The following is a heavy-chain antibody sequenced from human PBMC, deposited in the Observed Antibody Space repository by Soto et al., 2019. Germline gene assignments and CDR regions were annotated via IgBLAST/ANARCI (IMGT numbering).Heavy chain of an antibody. D-gene: IGHD2-15*01. CDR1: GFTFINYA. J-gene: IGHJ4*02. Sequence: PGGSLSLSCAASGFTFINYAMSWVRQAPGKGLEWVSAISGGGGSTYYADSVKGRFTISRDNSKNTLYLQMNSLRAEDTAVYYCSLVGNYDIVVVVSATRKLDYWGQGTLVTVSS. CDR3: SLVGNYDIVVVVSATRKLDY. V-gene: IGHV3-23*01. CDR2: ISGGGGST.